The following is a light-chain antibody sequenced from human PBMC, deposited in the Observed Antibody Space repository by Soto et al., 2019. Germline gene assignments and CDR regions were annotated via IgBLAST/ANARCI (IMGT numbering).Light chain of an antibody. CDR2: GAS. CDR3: QQYGTSPQT. V-gene: IGKV3-20*01. Sequence: EIVLTQSPGTLSLSPGERATLSCRASQSVNSGYLAWYQQKPGQAPRLLIYGASGRATGIPDRFSGNGSGTDFILTISKLEPEDFAVYYCQQYGTSPQTFGQGTKLEIK. CDR1: QSVNSGY. J-gene: IGKJ2*01.